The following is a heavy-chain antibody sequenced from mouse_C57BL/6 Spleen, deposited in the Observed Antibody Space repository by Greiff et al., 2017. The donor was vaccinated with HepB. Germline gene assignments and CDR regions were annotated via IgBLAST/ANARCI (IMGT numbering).Heavy chain of an antibody. CDR1: GFTFSSYT. D-gene: IGHD1-1*01. CDR3: ARHGYYYGSSTFDY. CDR2: ISGGGGNT. J-gene: IGHJ2*01. Sequence: DVKLVESGGGLVKPGGSLKLSCAASGFTFSSYTMSWVRQTPEKRLEWVATISGGGGNTYYPDSVKGRFTISRDNAKNTLYLQMSSLRSEDTALYYCARHGYYYGSSTFDYWGQGTTLTVSS. V-gene: IGHV5-9*01.